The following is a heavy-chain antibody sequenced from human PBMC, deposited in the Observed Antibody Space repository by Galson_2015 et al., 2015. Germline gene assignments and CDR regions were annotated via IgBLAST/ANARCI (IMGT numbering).Heavy chain of an antibody. CDR3: ARLQEEGVTTVTGWFDP. J-gene: IGHJ5*02. CDR2: IYYSGST. CDR1: GGSISSYY. D-gene: IGHD4-17*01. Sequence: SETLSLTCTVSGGSISSYYWSWIRQPPGKGLEWIGYIYYSGSTNYNPSLKSRVTLSVDTSKNQFSLKLSSVTAADTAVYYCARLQEEGVTTVTGWFDPWGQGTLVTVSS. V-gene: IGHV4-59*01.